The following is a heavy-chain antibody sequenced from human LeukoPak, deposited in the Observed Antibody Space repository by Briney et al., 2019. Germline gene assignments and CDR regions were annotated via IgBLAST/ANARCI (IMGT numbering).Heavy chain of an antibody. CDR3: AKGATTFWD. CDR2: INHSGST. J-gene: IGHJ4*02. D-gene: IGHD1-26*01. Sequence: SETLSLTCAVYGGSFSGYYWSWIRQPPGKGLEWIGEINHSGSTNYNPSLKSRVTISVDTSKNQFSLKLSSVTAADTAVYYCAKGATTFWDWGQGTLVTVSS. V-gene: IGHV4-34*01. CDR1: GGSFSGYY.